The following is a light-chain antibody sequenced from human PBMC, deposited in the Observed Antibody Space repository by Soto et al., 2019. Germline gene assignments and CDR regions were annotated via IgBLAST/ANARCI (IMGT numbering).Light chain of an antibody. CDR3: QQYSNWPPAIT. J-gene: IGKJ5*01. V-gene: IGKV3-15*01. CDR1: ETISTN. CDR2: GSS. Sequence: EIVLTQSPSTLSVSPGQRATLSCRATETISTNLALFHRKPDQPPRLLIYGSSTRATGVPDRFSGSGSGTEFTLITSSLQSEDVALYYCQQYSNWPPAITFGQGTRLEIK.